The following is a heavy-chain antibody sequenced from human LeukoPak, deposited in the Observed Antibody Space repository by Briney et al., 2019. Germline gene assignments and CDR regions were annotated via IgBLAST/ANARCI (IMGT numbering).Heavy chain of an antibody. CDR2: ISSSSSYI. CDR1: GFTFSSYS. D-gene: IGHD3-10*01. V-gene: IGHV3-21*01. CDR3: TTDNYLWVGDLFGEHS. J-gene: IGHJ4*02. Sequence: GGSLRLSCAASGFTFSSYSMNWVRQAPGKGLEWVSSISSSSSYIYYADSVKGRFTISRDNAKNSLYLQMNSLRAEDTAVYYCTTDNYLWVGDLFGEHSWGQGTLVTVSS.